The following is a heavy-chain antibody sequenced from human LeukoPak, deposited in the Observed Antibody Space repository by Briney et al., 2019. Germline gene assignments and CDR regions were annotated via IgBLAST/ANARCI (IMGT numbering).Heavy chain of an antibody. J-gene: IGHJ1*01. CDR3: VRDQVGWAHNYESSGYDPLKFQH. CDR2: IKQDGSEK. CDR1: GFTFSSYW. D-gene: IGHD3-22*01. V-gene: IGHV3-7*01. Sequence: GGSLRLSCAASGFTFSSYWMSWVRQAPGKGLEWVAYIKQDGSEKYYVDSVKGRFTISRDNAKNSLYLQMNSLSAEDTAVYYCVRDQVGWAHNYESSGYDPLKFQHWGQGTLVTVSS.